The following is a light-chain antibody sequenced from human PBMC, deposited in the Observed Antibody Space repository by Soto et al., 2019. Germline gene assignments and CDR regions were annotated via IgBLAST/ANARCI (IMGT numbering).Light chain of an antibody. V-gene: IGLV2-11*01. CDR1: SSDVGFFNY. CDR3: SSYAGDNIFL. J-gene: IGLJ1*01. CDR2: DVS. Sequence: QSALTQPRSVSGSPGQSVTISCTGTSSDVGFFNYVSWYQQHPGKAPKIIIYDVSERPSGVPDRFSGSKSGNTASLTISGLQAEDEANYYCSSYAGDNIFLFGTGTKVTVL.